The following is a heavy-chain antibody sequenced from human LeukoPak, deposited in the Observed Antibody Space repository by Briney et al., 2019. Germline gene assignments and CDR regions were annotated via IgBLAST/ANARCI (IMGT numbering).Heavy chain of an antibody. J-gene: IGHJ4*02. CDR1: GFTFSSYW. CDR2: IKQDGSEK. D-gene: IGHD2-15*01. V-gene: IGHV3-7*01. Sequence: GGSLRLPCAASGFTFSSYWMSWVRQAPGKGLEWVANIKQDGSEKYYVDSVKGRFTISRDNAKNSLYLQMNSLRAEDTAVYYCATGRGRLVAATLFDYWGQGTLVTVSS. CDR3: ATGRGRLVAATLFDY.